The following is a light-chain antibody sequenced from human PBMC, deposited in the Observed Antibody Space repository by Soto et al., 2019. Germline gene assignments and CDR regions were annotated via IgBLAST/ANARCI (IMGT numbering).Light chain of an antibody. CDR1: QSVSSNY. CDR2: GAS. Sequence: EIVLTQPPVTLSLSPGETATLSCRASQSVSSNYLAWYQQKPGQAPRLLIYGASSRATGIPDRFSGSGSGTDFTLTISRLEPEDFAVYYCQQYGNSPRTFGQGTKVDIK. J-gene: IGKJ1*01. CDR3: QQYGNSPRT. V-gene: IGKV3-20*01.